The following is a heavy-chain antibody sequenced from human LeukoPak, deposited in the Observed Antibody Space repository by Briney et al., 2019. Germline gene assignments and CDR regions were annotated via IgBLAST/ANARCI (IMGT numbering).Heavy chain of an antibody. D-gene: IGHD3-22*01. Sequence: SETLSLTCAVYGGSFSSYYWSWIRQPPGKGLEWIGEINHSGSTNYNPSLKSRVTISVDTSKNQFSLKLSSVTAADTAVYYCASPQLTYYYDSSGPGAFDIWGQGTMVTVSS. CDR3: ASPQLTYYYDSSGPGAFDI. CDR2: INHSGST. V-gene: IGHV4-34*01. J-gene: IGHJ3*02. CDR1: GGSFSSYY.